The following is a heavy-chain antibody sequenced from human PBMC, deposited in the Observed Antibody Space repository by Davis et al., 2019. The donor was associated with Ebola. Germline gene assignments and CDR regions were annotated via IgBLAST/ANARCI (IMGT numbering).Heavy chain of an antibody. CDR3: ARGGYMVQGVTFDY. D-gene: IGHD3-10*01. J-gene: IGHJ4*02. CDR1: GYTFTSYA. Sequence: SVKVSCKASGYTFTSYAISWVRQAPGQGLEWMGGIIPIFGTANYAQKFQGRVTITADESTSTAYMELSSLRSEDTAVYYCARGGYMVQGVTFDYWGQGTLVTVSS. CDR2: IIPIFGTA. V-gene: IGHV1-69*13.